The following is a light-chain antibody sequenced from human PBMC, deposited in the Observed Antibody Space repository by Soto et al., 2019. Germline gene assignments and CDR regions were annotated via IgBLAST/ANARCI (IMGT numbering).Light chain of an antibody. V-gene: IGLV2-11*01. CDR2: DVS. CDR1: DSDVGGFNY. CDR3: CSFAGTFV. J-gene: IGLJ1*01. Sequence: QAVVTQPRSVSGSPGQSVTISCTGADSDVGGFNYVSWYHQHPGKAPKLMIYDVSKRPSGVPDRFSGSKSGNTASLTISGLQAEDEADYYCCSFAGTFVFGTGTKLTVL.